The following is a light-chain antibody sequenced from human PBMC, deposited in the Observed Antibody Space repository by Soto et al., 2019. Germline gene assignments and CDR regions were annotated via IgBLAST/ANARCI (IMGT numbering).Light chain of an antibody. CDR1: QSVSSY. CDR2: DTS. Sequence: EIVLTQSPGTLSLSPGERATLSCRASQSVSSYLAWYQQKPGQAPRLLIYDTSNRATGIPARFSGSGSGTDFPLTISSLEPEDFAVYYCQQRSDWPPLTFGGGTKVEIK. V-gene: IGKV3-11*01. J-gene: IGKJ4*01. CDR3: QQRSDWPPLT.